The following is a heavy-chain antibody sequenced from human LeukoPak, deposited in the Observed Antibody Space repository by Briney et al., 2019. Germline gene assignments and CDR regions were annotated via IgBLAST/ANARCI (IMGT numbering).Heavy chain of an antibody. Sequence: ASVKVSCKASGYTFTGYYMHWVRQAPGQGLEWMGWINPNSGGTNYAQKFQGRVTMTRDTSISTAYMELSRLRPDDTAVYYCARDPAYSSGWYYWGQGTLVTVSS. CDR3: ARDPAYSSGWYY. J-gene: IGHJ4*02. V-gene: IGHV1-2*02. CDR2: INPNSGGT. D-gene: IGHD6-19*01. CDR1: GYTFTGYY.